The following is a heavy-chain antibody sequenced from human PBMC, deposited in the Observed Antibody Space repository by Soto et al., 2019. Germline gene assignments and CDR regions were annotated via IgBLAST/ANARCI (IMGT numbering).Heavy chain of an antibody. CDR1: GFTFSTYT. CDR2: ILAGGNT. V-gene: IGHV3-23*01. D-gene: IGHD3-3*01. J-gene: IGHJ4*01. CDR3: TKDRRPDGFWTFDY. Sequence: GGSLRLSSAASGFTFSTYTMNWVRQAPGKGLEWVSGILAGGNTYYADSVKGRFTISRDNSQNSVFLQMNSLRDEDTAIYFCTKDRRPDGFWTFDYWGHGTQVTVSS.